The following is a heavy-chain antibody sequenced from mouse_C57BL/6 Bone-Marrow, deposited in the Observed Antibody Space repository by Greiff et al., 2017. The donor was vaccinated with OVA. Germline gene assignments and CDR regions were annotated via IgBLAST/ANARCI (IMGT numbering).Heavy chain of an antibody. V-gene: IGHV1-53*01. Sequence: QVQLQQSGPELVKPGASVKLSCKASGYTFTSYWMHWVKQRPGQGLEWIGNINPSNGGTNYNEKFKSKATLTVDKSSSTAYMQLSSLTSEDSAVYYCARERWLLQDYFDYWGQGTTLTVSS. CDR3: ARERWLLQDYFDY. D-gene: IGHD2-3*01. J-gene: IGHJ2*01. CDR2: INPSNGGT. CDR1: GYTFTSYW.